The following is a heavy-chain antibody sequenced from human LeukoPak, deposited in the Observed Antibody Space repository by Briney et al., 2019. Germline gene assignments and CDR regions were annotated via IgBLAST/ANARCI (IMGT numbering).Heavy chain of an antibody. J-gene: IGHJ4*02. V-gene: IGHV3-7*03. D-gene: IGHD6-6*01. CDR3: ARIGYSSSSLDF. Sequence: GGSLRLSCAASGFTFSSYWMTWVRQAPGKGLEWVANIKQDGSVKYYVGSVKGRFTISRDNAKNSLYLQMNSLRAEDTAIYNCARIGYSSSSLDFWGRGTLVTVSS. CDR1: GFTFSSYW. CDR2: IKQDGSVK.